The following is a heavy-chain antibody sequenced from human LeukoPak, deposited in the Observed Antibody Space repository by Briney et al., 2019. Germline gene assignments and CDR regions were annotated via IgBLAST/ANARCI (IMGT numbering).Heavy chain of an antibody. CDR2: IYKSGTT. D-gene: IGHD2-8*01. J-gene: IGHJ4*02. CDR1: RDYIRHIDYY. Sequence: SETLSLTCSVSRDYIRHIDYYWVWIRQPPGKGLEWIGNIYKSGTTSYSPSLSSRVTMSIETSKSQFSLGVNSVTAADTAVYYCARLIVGCTDGVCYKGHLYWGQGTLVTVSS. CDR3: ARLIVGCTDGVCYKGHLY. V-gene: IGHV4-39*07.